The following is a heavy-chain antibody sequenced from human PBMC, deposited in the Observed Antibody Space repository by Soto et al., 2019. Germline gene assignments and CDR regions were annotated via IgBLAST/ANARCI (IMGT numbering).Heavy chain of an antibody. D-gene: IGHD5-18*01. CDR3: AKGGYLYGLDP. V-gene: IGHV3-23*01. Sequence: PGGSLRLSCSPSGFTLNTYGMYWVRQAPGKGPEWVSAISESGDNAFYADSVKGRFTTSRDNSYNILYLQMNSLRAEDTALYFCAKGGYLYGLDPWGQGTLVTVSS. CDR1: GFTLNTYG. CDR2: ISESGDNA. J-gene: IGHJ5*02.